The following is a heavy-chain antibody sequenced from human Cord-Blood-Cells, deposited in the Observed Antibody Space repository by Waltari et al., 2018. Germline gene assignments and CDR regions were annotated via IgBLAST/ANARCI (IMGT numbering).Heavy chain of an antibody. D-gene: IGHD1-26*01. Sequence: EVQLVVSGRGLVEPGGSLRLSCAASGFTSSSSCMSWVRPAPGKGREWVANKKQDGSKKYYVDSVKGRFTIARENAKNSLYLQMNSLRAEDTAVYYCARRPSGSYSAFDVWGQGTMVTVSS. CDR3: ARRPSGSYSAFDV. J-gene: IGHJ3*01. CDR2: KKQDGSKK. CDR1: GFTSSSSC. V-gene: IGHV3-7*01.